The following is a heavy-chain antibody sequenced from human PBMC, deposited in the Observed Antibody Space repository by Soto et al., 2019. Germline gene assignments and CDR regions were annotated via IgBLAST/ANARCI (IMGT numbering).Heavy chain of an antibody. Sequence: PGGSLRLSCVASGFTFDDYAMHWVRQAPGKGLEWVSGISWHSTTIAYADSVKGRFTISRDNAKNSLYLQMNSLRAEDTALYYCAKDSYGYSYSPLGYYFDYWGQGTLVTVSS. CDR1: GFTFDDYA. CDR3: AKDSYGYSYSPLGYYFDY. J-gene: IGHJ4*02. V-gene: IGHV3-9*01. D-gene: IGHD5-18*01. CDR2: ISWHSTTI.